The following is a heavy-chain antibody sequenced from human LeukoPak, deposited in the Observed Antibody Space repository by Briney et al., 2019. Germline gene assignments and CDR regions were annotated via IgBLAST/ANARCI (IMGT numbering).Heavy chain of an antibody. Sequence: GASLRLSCAASGFTFDDYGMSWDRQAPGKGLEWVSGINWNGGSTGYADSVKGRFTISRDNAKNSLYLQMNSLRAEDTALYYCARVMPEVAFDIWGQGTMVTVSS. CDR1: GFTFDDYG. J-gene: IGHJ3*02. CDR3: ARVMPEVAFDI. V-gene: IGHV3-20*04. CDR2: INWNGGST. D-gene: IGHD2-2*01.